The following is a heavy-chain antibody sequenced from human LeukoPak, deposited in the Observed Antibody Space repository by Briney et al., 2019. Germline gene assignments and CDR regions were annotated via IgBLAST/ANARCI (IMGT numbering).Heavy chain of an antibody. Sequence: PSETLSLTCTASGGSISSYYWSWIRQPPGKGLEWIGYIYYSGSTNYNPSLRSRVTISVDTSKNQFSLKLSSVTAADTAVYYCASTDSRSGLDAFDIWGQGTMVTVSS. CDR1: GGSISSYY. CDR2: IYYSGST. J-gene: IGHJ3*02. D-gene: IGHD3-22*01. V-gene: IGHV4-59*01. CDR3: ASTDSRSGLDAFDI.